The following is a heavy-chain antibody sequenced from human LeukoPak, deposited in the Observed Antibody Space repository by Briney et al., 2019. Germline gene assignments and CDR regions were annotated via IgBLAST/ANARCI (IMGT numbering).Heavy chain of an antibody. D-gene: IGHD4-17*01. CDR2: ISGSGGST. CDR3: AKRAYGDYVGLYYFDY. V-gene: IGHV3-23*01. CDR1: GFTFSSYA. J-gene: IGHJ4*02. Sequence: GGSLRLSCAASGFTFSSYAMSWVRQAPGKGLEWVSAISGSGGSTYYADSVKGRFTISRDNSKNTLYLQMHSLRAKDTAVYYCAKRAYGDYVGLYYFDYWGQGTLVTVSS.